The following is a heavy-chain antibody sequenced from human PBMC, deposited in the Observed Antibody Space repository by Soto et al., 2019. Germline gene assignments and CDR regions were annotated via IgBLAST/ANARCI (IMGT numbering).Heavy chain of an antibody. CDR3: ARPADYVSGFSQ. J-gene: IGHJ4*02. D-gene: IGHD3-16*01. CDR2: IIPVFGTP. V-gene: IGHV1-69*06. CDR1: GGTFTTST. Sequence: QVQLVQSGAEVKKPGSSVTVSCQTSGGTFTTSTISWVRQAPGQGLEWMGGIIPVFGTPSYAQKFQGRVTMIADKSSSTAYMELRNLRSEDTAMYYCARPADYVSGFSQGGQGTLVTVSS.